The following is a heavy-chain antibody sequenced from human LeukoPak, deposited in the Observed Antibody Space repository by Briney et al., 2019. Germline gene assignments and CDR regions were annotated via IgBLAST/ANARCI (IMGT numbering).Heavy chain of an antibody. J-gene: IGHJ4*02. V-gene: IGHV3-48*04. CDR1: GFTFSSYS. CDR3: ARDYCRSTTCRFDY. CDR2: ISSSSSTI. Sequence: GGSLRLSCAASGFTFSSYSMNWVRQAPGKGLEWVSYISSSSSTIYYADSVKGRFTISRDNAKNSLYLQMNSLGAEGTAVYYCARDYCRSTTCRFDYWGQGTLVTVSS. D-gene: IGHD2-2*01.